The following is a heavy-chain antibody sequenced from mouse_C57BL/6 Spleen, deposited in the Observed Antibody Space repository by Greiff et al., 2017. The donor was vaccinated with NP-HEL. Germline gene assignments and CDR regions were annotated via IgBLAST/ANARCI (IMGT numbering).Heavy chain of an antibody. CDR3: ALLLRVDY. J-gene: IGHJ2*01. CDR1: GYTFTSYW. D-gene: IGHD1-1*01. V-gene: IGHV1-59*01. Sequence: QVHVKQPGAELVRPGTSVKLSCKASGYTFTSYWMHWVKQRPGQGLEWIGVIDPSDSYTNYNQKFKGKATLTVDTSSSTAYMQLSSLTSEDSAVYYCALLLRVDYWGQGTTLTVSS. CDR2: IDPSDSYT.